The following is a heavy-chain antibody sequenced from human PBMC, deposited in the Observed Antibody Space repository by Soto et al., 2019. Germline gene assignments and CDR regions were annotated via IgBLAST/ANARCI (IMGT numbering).Heavy chain of an antibody. V-gene: IGHV4-61*01. Sequence: SETLSLTCDVSGVSISSGNWWSWIRQPPGKRLEWIGYVYYSGTTNYNPSLKSRVTISVDLSKNQFSLRLSSVTTADTALYYCARTTAVPNTLRSRYFFDYWGQGTLVTVSS. CDR2: VYYSGTT. D-gene: IGHD4-17*01. CDR3: ARTTAVPNTLRSRYFFDY. J-gene: IGHJ4*02. CDR1: GVSISSGNW.